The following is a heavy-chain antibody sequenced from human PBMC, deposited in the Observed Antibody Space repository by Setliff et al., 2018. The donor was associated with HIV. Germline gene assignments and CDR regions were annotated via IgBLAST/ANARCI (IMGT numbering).Heavy chain of an antibody. J-gene: IGHJ6*02. Sequence: SETLSLTCAVYGGSFSGYHWNWIRQPPGKGLEWIGEVTHSGRTNYNPSLKSRVTISVDTSKNQFSLKLSSVTAADTAVYYCAREDYYYYGMDVWGQGTTVTVSS. CDR3: AREDYYYYGMDV. CDR1: GGSFSGYH. CDR2: VTHSGRT. V-gene: IGHV4-34*01.